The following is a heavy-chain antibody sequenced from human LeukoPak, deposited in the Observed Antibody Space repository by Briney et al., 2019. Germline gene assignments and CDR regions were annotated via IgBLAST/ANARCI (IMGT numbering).Heavy chain of an antibody. CDR2: IYPGDSDT. Sequence: GGSLRLSCAASGYSFTSYWIGWVRQMPGKGLEWMGIIYPGDSDTRYSPSFQGQVTISADKSISTAYLQWSSLKASDTAMYYCAIGPAAAGLSDYWGQGTLVTVSS. V-gene: IGHV5-51*01. CDR3: AIGPAAAGLSDY. CDR1: GYSFTSYW. D-gene: IGHD6-13*01. J-gene: IGHJ4*02.